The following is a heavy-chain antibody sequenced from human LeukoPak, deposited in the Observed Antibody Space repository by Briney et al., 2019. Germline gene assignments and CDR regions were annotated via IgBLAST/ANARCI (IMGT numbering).Heavy chain of an antibody. Sequence: PGGSLRLSCAASGFTFSSYAMSWVRQAPGKGLEWVSAISGSGGSTYYADSVKGRFTISRDNSKNTLYLQMSSLRAEDTAVYYCAEATIWGSQGYFDYWGQGTLVTVSS. CDR1: GFTFSSYA. V-gene: IGHV3-23*01. D-gene: IGHD7-27*01. CDR2: ISGSGGST. CDR3: AEATIWGSQGYFDY. J-gene: IGHJ4*02.